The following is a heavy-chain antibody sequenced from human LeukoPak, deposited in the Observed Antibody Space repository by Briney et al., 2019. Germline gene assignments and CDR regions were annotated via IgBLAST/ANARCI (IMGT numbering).Heavy chain of an antibody. CDR3: ARDSPFIAAAGTGFDY. CDR2: IRQDGSEK. Sequence: GGSLRLSCAASGFTFSSYWMSWVRQAPGKGLEWVANIRQDGSEKYYVDSVKGRFTISRDNAKNSLYLQMNSLRAEDTAVYYCARDSPFIAAAGTGFDYWGQGTLVTVSS. V-gene: IGHV3-7*03. J-gene: IGHJ4*02. D-gene: IGHD6-13*01. CDR1: GFTFSSYW.